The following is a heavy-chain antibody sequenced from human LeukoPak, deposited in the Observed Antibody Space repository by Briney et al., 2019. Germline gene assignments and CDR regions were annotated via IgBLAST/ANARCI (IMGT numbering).Heavy chain of an antibody. CDR2: IKQDGSEK. CDR1: GFTFSSYW. D-gene: IGHD2-2*01. Sequence: GGSLRLSCAASGFTFSSYWMSWVRQAPGKGLEWVANIKQDGSEKYYVDSVKGRFTISRDNAKNSLYLQMNSLRAEDTAVYYCAKDCTSCYRGMDVWGQGTTVTVSS. V-gene: IGHV3-7*03. CDR3: AKDCTSCYRGMDV. J-gene: IGHJ6*02.